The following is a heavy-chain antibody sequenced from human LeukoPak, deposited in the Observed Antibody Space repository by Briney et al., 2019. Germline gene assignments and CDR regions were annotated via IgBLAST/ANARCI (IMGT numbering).Heavy chain of an antibody. CDR3: ATSQRGYSGYD. Sequence: PSETLSLTCTVSGGSIGSSSYYWGWIRQPQGEGLEWIGSIYYSGNTYYNPSLKSRVTISVDTSKNQFSLRPSSVTAADTAVYYCATSQRGYSGYDWGRGTLVTVSS. CDR1: GGSIGSSSYY. CDR2: IYYSGNT. V-gene: IGHV4-39*01. J-gene: IGHJ4*02. D-gene: IGHD5-12*01.